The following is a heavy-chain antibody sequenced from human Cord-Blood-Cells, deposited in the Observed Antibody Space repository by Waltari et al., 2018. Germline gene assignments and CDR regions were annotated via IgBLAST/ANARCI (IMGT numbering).Heavy chain of an antibody. J-gene: IGHJ6*02. D-gene: IGHD1-1*01. V-gene: IGHV3-53*02. Sequence: EVQLVETGGGLIQPGGSLRLSCAASGFTVSSNYMSCVRQAPGKGLEWVSVIYSGGSTYYADSVKGRFTISRDNSKNTLYLQMNSLRAEDTAVYYCARNRELDHPYGMDVWGQGTTVTVSS. CDR3: ARNRELDHPYGMDV. CDR2: IYSGGST. CDR1: GFTVSSNY.